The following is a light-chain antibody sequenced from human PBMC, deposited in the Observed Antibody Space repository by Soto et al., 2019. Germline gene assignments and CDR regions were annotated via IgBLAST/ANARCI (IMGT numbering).Light chain of an antibody. CDR3: QQYHRSSIT. CDR1: QSIGSW. Sequence: IQMTPSPSTLSASVGDRVTITCRASQSIGSWLASYQQKPGKDPDLLIYKASSLESGAPSGFSGTGSGTEFTLAINSLQPDDFATYYCQQYHRSSITFGQGTRLEI. CDR2: KAS. V-gene: IGKV1-5*03. J-gene: IGKJ5*01.